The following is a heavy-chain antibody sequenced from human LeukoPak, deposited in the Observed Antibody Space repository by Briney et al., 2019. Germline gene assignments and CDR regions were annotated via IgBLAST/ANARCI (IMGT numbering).Heavy chain of an antibody. Sequence: WGSLRLSCAASGFIVSTDYMNWVRQAPGKGLEWVSVMYRAGTTYYADSVKGRFTISRDNYKNTLYLHMNSLGAEDTALYYCARAYGSGRSSAFDIWGQGTMVTVSS. J-gene: IGHJ3*02. V-gene: IGHV3-53*01. CDR2: MYRAGTT. CDR3: ARAYGSGRSSAFDI. CDR1: GFIVSTDY. D-gene: IGHD3-10*01.